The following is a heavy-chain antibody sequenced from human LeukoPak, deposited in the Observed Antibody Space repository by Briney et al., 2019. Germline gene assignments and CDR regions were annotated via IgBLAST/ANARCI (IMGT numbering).Heavy chain of an antibody. CDR3: STERDYYFHY. J-gene: IGHJ4*02. CDR1: GFTFSNVW. CDR2: IRSKNDGGTI. V-gene: IGHV3-15*01. Sequence: GGTLRLSCAASGFTFSNVWMSWVRHAPGTGLEWVCRIRSKNDGGTIDYAAPVKGRFTILRDDSTTTLYLQMSSLKTEDTAVYYCSTERDYYFHYWGQGTLVTVSS.